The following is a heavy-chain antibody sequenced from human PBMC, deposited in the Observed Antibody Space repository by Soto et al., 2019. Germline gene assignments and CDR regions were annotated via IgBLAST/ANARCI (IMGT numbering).Heavy chain of an antibody. V-gene: IGHV2-5*02. J-gene: IGHJ4*02. D-gene: IGHD1-1*01. CDR3: AHMKTGTLTQGIDY. CDR2: IYGDGDK. Sequence: SGPTLVNPTQTLTLTCTFSGFSLSTSGVGVDWIRQPPGKALEWLALIYGDGDKRYSPSLRSRVTITKDTSKNQVVLTMTNMDPVDTATYYCAHMKTGTLTQGIDYWGQGTLVTVSS. CDR1: GFSLSTSGVG.